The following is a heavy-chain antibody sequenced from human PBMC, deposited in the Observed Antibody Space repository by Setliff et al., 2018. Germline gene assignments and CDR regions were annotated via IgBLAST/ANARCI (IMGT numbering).Heavy chain of an antibody. CDR3: ARVYYDSSGSDLYYYYYGMDV. Sequence: ASVKVSCKASGYTFTSYGISWVRQAPGQGLEWMGWISAYNGNTNYAQKLQGRVTMTTDTSTSTAYMELRSLRSDDTAVYYCARVYYDSSGSDLYYYYYGMDVWGQGTTV. CDR1: GYTFTSYG. CDR2: ISAYNGNT. D-gene: IGHD3-22*01. V-gene: IGHV1-18*01. J-gene: IGHJ6*02.